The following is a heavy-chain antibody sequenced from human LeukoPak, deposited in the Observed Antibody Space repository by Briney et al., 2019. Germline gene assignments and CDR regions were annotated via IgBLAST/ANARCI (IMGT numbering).Heavy chain of an antibody. Sequence: ASVKVSCKASGYTFTSYGISWVRQAPGQGLEWMGWISSYNGNTNYAQKLQGRVTMTTDTSTSAAYMELRSLRSDDTAVYYCARHTLYGSGSYYVYYFDYWGQGTLVTVPS. J-gene: IGHJ4*02. CDR1: GYTFTSYG. CDR3: ARHTLYGSGSYYVYYFDY. CDR2: ISSYNGNT. D-gene: IGHD3-10*01. V-gene: IGHV1-18*01.